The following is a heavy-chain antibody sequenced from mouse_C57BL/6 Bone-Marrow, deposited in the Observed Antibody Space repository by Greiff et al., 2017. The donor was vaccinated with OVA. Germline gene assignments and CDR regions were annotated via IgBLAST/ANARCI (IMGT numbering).Heavy chain of an antibody. CDR2: ISDGGSYT. V-gene: IGHV5-4*01. CDR3: ARYYYNAMDY. D-gene: IGHD1-1*01. J-gene: IGHJ4*01. Sequence: SLEWVATISDGGSYTYYPDNVKGRFTISRDNAKNNLYLQMSPLKSEDTAMFYCARYYYNAMDYWGQGTSVTVSS.